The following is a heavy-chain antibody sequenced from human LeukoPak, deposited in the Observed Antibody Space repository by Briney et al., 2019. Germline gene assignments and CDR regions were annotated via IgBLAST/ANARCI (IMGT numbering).Heavy chain of an antibody. CDR2: IKQDGSEK. D-gene: IGHD6-25*01. Sequence: GGSLRLSCAASGFTFSTYWMSWVRQAPGKGLEWVANIKQDGSEKYYVDSVKGRFTISRDNAKNSLYLQMNSLRAEDTAVYYCARASGWYYYYYYMDVWGKGTTVTVSS. V-gene: IGHV3-7*01. J-gene: IGHJ6*03. CDR3: ARASGWYYYYYYMDV. CDR1: GFTFSTYW.